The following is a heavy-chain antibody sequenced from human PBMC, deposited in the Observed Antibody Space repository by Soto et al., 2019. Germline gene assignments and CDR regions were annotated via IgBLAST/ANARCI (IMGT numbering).Heavy chain of an antibody. CDR3: ARLYGGNSGMDV. CDR2: IDPSDSYT. Sequence: EVQLVQSGAEVKKPGESLRISCKGSGYSFTSYWVTWVRQMPGKGLEWMGSIDPSDSYTNYNPPFQGHVTISVDKSISTAYLQWSSLKASDTAMYYCARLYGGNSGMDVWGQGTTVTVSS. J-gene: IGHJ6*02. D-gene: IGHD4-17*01. V-gene: IGHV5-10-1*01. CDR1: GYSFTSYW.